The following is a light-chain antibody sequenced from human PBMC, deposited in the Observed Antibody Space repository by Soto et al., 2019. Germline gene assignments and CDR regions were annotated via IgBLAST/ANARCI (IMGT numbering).Light chain of an antibody. J-gene: IGLJ2*01. CDR1: SSDVGGYNF. CDR3: SSYAGSNNFMV. Sequence: QSALTQPPSASGSPGQSVTISCTGTSSDVGGYNFVSWFQQNAGKAPKLMIYEVNKRPSGVPDRFSGSKSGNTASLIVSGLQAEDEADYYCSSYAGSNNFMVFGGGTKLTVL. CDR2: EVN. V-gene: IGLV2-8*01.